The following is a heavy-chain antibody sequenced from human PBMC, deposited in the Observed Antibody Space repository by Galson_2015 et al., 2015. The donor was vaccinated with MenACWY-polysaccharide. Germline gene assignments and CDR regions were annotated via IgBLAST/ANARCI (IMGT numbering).Heavy chain of an antibody. CDR2: IQYDGSNK. CDR1: ESRFSNSG. D-gene: IGHD2-2*01. Sequence: RLSCAASESRFSNSGMHWVRQAPGKGLEWVAVIQYDGSNKVYADSVKGRFTISRDNSKNTVFLEVNTLGVEDTAVYYCAREGSRIVFHAFDIWGQGTMVTVSS. CDR3: AREGSRIVFHAFDI. V-gene: IGHV3-33*01. J-gene: IGHJ3*02.